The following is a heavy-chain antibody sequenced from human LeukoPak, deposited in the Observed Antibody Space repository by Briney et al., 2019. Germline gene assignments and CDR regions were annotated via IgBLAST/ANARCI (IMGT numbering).Heavy chain of an antibody. J-gene: IGHJ4*02. Sequence: GGSLRLSCAASGFTFSSYPMTWVRQAPGKGPEWVSFISDGGGITYYADSVKGRFTISRDNSKNTLYLQMNSLRAEDTAVYYCAKNTQYSGYYDCWGQGTLVAASS. CDR2: ISDGGGIT. CDR1: GFTFSSYP. D-gene: IGHD6-6*01. V-gene: IGHV3-23*01. CDR3: AKNTQYSGYYDC.